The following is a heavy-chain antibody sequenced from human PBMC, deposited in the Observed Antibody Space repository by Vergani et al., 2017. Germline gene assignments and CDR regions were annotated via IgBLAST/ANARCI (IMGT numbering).Heavy chain of an antibody. CDR1: GYTFTSYD. Sequence: QVQLVQSGAEVKKPGASVKVSCKASGYTFTSYDINWVRQATGQGLEWMGWMNPNSGNTGYAQKFQGRVTMTRNTSISTAYMELSSLRSEDTAVYYCASLLGGDYYDSSGYYSGAFDIWGQGTMVTVSS. V-gene: IGHV1-8*01. CDR3: ASLLGGDYYDSSGYYSGAFDI. J-gene: IGHJ3*02. CDR2: MNPNSGNT. D-gene: IGHD3-22*01.